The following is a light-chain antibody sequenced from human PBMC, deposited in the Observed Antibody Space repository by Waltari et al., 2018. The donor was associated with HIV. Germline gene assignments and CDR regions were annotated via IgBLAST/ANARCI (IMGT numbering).Light chain of an antibody. V-gene: IGKV3-11*01. J-gene: IGKJ5*01. CDR2: DAS. CDR1: QSVGSY. Sequence: EIVLTPSPATLSLSPGERATLSCRASQSVGSYLGWYQQKPGQAPRLLIYDASNRATGIPARFSGSGSGTDFTLTINSLEPEDFAVYYCQHRSNWPPVAFGQGTRLEIK. CDR3: QHRSNWPPVA.